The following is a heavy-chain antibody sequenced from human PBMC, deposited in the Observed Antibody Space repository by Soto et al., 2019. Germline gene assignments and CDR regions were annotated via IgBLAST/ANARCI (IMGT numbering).Heavy chain of an antibody. V-gene: IGHV3-66*01. J-gene: IGHJ6*03. CDR2: IYSGGST. Sequence: QPGGSLRLSCAASGFTVSSNYMSWVRQAPGKGLEWVSVIYSGGSTYYADSVKGRFTISRDNSKNTLYLQMNSLRAEDTAVYYCARANSGYDYRYAPYYMDVWGKGTTVTVSS. CDR1: GFTVSSNY. D-gene: IGHD5-12*01. CDR3: ARANSGYDYRYAPYYMDV.